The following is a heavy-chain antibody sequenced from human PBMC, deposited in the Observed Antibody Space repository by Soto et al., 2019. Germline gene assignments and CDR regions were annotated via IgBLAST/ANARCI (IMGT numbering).Heavy chain of an antibody. Sequence: PGGFLRLSCAASGFTFSSYAMSWVRQAPGKGLEWVSAISGSGGSTYYADSVKGRFTISRDNSKNTLYLQMNSLRAEDTAVYYCAKDPYYDSSGYNYWGQGTLVTVSS. D-gene: IGHD3-22*01. CDR2: ISGSGGST. CDR3: AKDPYYDSSGYNY. CDR1: GFTFSSYA. V-gene: IGHV3-23*01. J-gene: IGHJ4*02.